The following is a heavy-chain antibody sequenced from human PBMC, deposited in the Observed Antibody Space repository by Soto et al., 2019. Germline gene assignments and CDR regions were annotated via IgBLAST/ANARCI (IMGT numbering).Heavy chain of an antibody. J-gene: IGHJ5*02. V-gene: IGHV3-48*01. CDR1: GFTFSSYS. D-gene: IGHD3-9*01. Sequence: EVQLVESGGGLVQPGGSLRLSCAYSGFTFSSYSMNWVRQAPGKGLEWVSYISSSSITIYYADSVKGRFTISRDNAKNSLYLQMTSLRAEDTAVYYCAREADILNWFDPWGQGTLFTVSS. CDR2: ISSSSITI. CDR3: AREADILNWFDP.